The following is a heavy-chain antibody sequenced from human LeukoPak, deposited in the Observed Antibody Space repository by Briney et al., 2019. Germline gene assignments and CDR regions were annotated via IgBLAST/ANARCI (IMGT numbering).Heavy chain of an antibody. J-gene: IGHJ4*02. D-gene: IGHD3-10*01. CDR3: AKWGAQSGSYRVVDS. V-gene: IGHV3-23*01. CDR2: INGDGSST. Sequence: GGSLRLSCAASGIIFRSYAMSWVRQARGKGLEWVSAINGDGSSTYYADSVKGRFPLSRDNYNNTLFLQMNSLRVEDTAVYYCAKWGAQSGSYRVVDSWGRGTLVTVSS. CDR1: GIIFRSYA.